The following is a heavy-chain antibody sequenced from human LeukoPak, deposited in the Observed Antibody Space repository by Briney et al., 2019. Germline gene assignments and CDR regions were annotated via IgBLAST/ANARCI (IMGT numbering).Heavy chain of an antibody. CDR1: GGSFSGYY. J-gene: IGHJ5*02. V-gene: IGHV4-34*01. CDR3: ARGQGVLLWFGELFQRNWFDP. D-gene: IGHD3-10*01. Sequence: SETLSLTCAVYGGSFSGYYWSWIRQPPGKGLEWIGEINHSGSTNYNPSLKSRVTISVDTSKNQFSLKLSSVTAADTAVYYCARGQGVLLWFGELFQRNWFDPWGQGTLVTVSS. CDR2: INHSGST.